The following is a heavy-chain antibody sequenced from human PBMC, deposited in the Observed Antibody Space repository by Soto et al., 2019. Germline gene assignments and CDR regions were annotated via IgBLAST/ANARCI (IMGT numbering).Heavy chain of an antibody. Sequence: SGPTLVNPTQTLTLTCTFSGFSLSTSGVGVGWIRQPPGKALEWLALIYWDDDKRYSPSLKSRLTITKDTSKNQVVLTITNMDPVATATYSCSHAHATIFGVVIFDYWGQGTLVTVSS. CDR1: GFSLSTSGVG. J-gene: IGHJ4*02. D-gene: IGHD3-3*01. CDR3: SHAHATIFGVVIFDY. V-gene: IGHV2-5*02. CDR2: IYWDDDK.